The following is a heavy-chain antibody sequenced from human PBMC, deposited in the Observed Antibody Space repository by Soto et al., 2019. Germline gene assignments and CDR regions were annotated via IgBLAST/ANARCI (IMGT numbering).Heavy chain of an antibody. CDR3: ARAWQYSSGFFDY. J-gene: IGHJ4*02. V-gene: IGHV4-34*01. D-gene: IGHD6-19*01. Sequence: PSEILSLTCAVSGGSFSGYFWSWIRQSPGKGLEWIGYITHSGSTNYNPSLKSRVTISVDTSKNQFSLKLSSVTAADTAVYYCARAWQYSSGFFDYWGQGTLVPVSS. CDR1: GGSFSGYF. CDR2: ITHSGST.